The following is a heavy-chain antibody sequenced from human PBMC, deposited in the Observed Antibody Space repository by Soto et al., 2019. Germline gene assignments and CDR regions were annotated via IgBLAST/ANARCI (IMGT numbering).Heavy chain of an antibody. CDR3: MVAATRGIKDS. J-gene: IGHJ4*02. V-gene: IGHV1-8*01. CDR2: MNPNSGDT. Sequence: AASVKVSCKASGYTFTSYDINWVRQATGQGLEWMGWMNPNSGDTGYAQKFQGRVTMTRNSSISTAYMELTSLRSEDTALYFCMVAATRGIKDSWGQGTLVTVSS. D-gene: IGHD2-15*01. CDR1: GYTFTSYD.